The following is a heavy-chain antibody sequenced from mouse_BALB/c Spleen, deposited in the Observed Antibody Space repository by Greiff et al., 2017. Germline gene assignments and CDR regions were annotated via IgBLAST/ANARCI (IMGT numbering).Heavy chain of an antibody. Sequence: EVKLMESGGGLVQPGGSLKLSCAASGFDFSRYWMSWVRQAPGKGLEWIGEINPDSSTINYTPSLKDKFIISRDNAKNTLYLQMSKVRSEDTALYSCERLYGSGRYSMDYWGQGTTLTVSS. J-gene: IGHJ2*01. CDR2: INPDSSTI. CDR3: ERLYGSGRYSMDY. V-gene: IGHV4-1*02. D-gene: IGHD1-1*01. CDR1: GFDFSRYW.